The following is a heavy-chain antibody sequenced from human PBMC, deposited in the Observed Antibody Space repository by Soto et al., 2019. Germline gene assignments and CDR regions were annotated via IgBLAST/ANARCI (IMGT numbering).Heavy chain of an antibody. J-gene: IGHJ4*02. D-gene: IGHD5-18*01. Sequence: ETLSLTCSVYGVSFSSYHWGWIRQTPGKGLEWIGEINHLTTTNYNPSLKSRVIISLDTPKNQFSLKLSSVTAADTAVYYCARGYDTALAPIFWGQGILVTVSS. V-gene: IGHV4-34*01. CDR2: INHLTTT. CDR1: GVSFSSYH. CDR3: ARGYDTALAPIF.